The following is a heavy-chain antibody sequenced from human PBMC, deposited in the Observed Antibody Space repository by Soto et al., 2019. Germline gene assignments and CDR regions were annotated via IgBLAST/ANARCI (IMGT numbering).Heavy chain of an antibody. CDR3: AREHWGFDY. CDR2: VWYDGSNK. CDR1: GFTFSSYG. V-gene: IGHV3-33*01. D-gene: IGHD7-27*01. J-gene: IGHJ4*02. Sequence: QVQLVESGGGVVQPGRSPRLSCAASGFTFSSYGMHWVRQAPGKGLEWVASVWYDGSNKYYADSVKGRFTISRDNSKNTLYLQMNRLRAEDTAVYYCAREHWGFDYWGQGSLVTVSS.